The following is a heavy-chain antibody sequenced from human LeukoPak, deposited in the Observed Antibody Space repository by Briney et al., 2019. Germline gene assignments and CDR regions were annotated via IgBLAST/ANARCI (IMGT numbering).Heavy chain of an antibody. CDR1: GFTFSSYA. CDR2: ISGSGGST. D-gene: IGHD2/OR15-2a*01. Sequence: GGPLRLSCAASGFTFSSYAMSWVRQAPGKGLEWVSAISGSGGSTYYADSVKGRFTISRDNSKNTLYLQMNSLRAEDTAVYYCAKDLLKSTDYFDYWGQGTLVTVSS. CDR3: AKDLLKSTDYFDY. J-gene: IGHJ4*02. V-gene: IGHV3-23*01.